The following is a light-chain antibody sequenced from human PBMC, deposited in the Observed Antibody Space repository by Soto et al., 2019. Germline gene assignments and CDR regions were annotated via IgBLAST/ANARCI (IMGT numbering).Light chain of an antibody. J-gene: IGKJ1*01. CDR2: DAS. Sequence: EIVLTQSPATLSLSPGERATLSCRASQSVSSYLAWYQQKPGQAPRLLIYDASNRATGIPARFSGNGSGTDFTLTISSLEPEDFAVYYCQQRSNWLGTFGQGTKVEIK. CDR1: QSVSSY. V-gene: IGKV3-11*01. CDR3: QQRSNWLGT.